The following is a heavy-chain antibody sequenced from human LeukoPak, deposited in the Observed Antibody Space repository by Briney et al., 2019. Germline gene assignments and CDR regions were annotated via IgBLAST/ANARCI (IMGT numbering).Heavy chain of an antibody. CDR1: GGTFSSYA. CDR2: IIPILGIA. V-gene: IGHV1-69*04. J-gene: IGHJ6*02. Sequence: SVKVSCKAYGGTFSSYAISWVRQAPGQGLEWMGRIIPILGIASYAQKFQGRVTITADKSTSTAYMELSSLRSEDTAVYYCARDGYTDYYYYGMDVWGQGTTVTVSS. CDR3: ARDGYTDYYYYGMDV. D-gene: IGHD5-24*01.